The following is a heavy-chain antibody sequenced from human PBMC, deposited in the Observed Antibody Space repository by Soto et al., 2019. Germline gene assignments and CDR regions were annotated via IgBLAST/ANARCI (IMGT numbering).Heavy chain of an antibody. D-gene: IGHD6-13*01. V-gene: IGHV4-34*01. CDR1: GGSFSGYY. CDR2: INHSGST. CDR3: ARPTRRRIAAAGTSMDV. Sequence: PSETLSLTCAVYGGSFSGYYWSWIRQPPGKGLEWIGEINHSGSTNYNPSLKSRVTISVDTSKNQFSLKLSSVTAADTAVYYCARPTRRRIAAAGTSMDVWGQGTTVTVS. J-gene: IGHJ6*02.